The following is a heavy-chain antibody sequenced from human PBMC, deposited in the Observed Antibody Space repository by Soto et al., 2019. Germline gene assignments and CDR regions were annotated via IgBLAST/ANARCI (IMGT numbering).Heavy chain of an antibody. CDR1: GFTFSNYG. V-gene: IGHV3-30*18. CDR2: KSYDGNVA. CDR3: AKEGPITNWYFDY. Sequence: QAQLVESEGGVVQPGRSLRLSCTASGFTFSNYGMHWVRQAPGKGLEWVTVKSYDGNVAYYADSVKGRFTSSRDNSKNTLYLQMNSLRTEDTAVYYCAKEGPITNWYFDYWGQGTLVTVSS. D-gene: IGHD1-1*01. J-gene: IGHJ4*02.